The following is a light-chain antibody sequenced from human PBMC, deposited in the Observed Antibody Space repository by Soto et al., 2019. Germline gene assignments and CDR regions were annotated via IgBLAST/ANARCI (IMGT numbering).Light chain of an antibody. V-gene: IGKV1-5*03. CDR2: KTS. CDR1: QTISSW. CDR3: QHYDSYSEA. Sequence: DIQMTQSPSTLSGSVGVRVTITCRASQTISSWLAWYQQKPGKAPKRLIYKTSTLKSGVPSRFSGSGSGTEFTLTISSLQPDDFATYYCQHYDSYSEAFGQGTKVELK. J-gene: IGKJ1*01.